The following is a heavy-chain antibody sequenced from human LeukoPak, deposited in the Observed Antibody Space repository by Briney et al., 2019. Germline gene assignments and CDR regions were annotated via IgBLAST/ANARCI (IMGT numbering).Heavy chain of an antibody. V-gene: IGHV3-23*01. J-gene: IGHJ4*02. CDR2: ICASGRCT. D-gene: IGHD1-1*01. CDR3: AKYINVPGTQLLGDY. CDR1: GFSFVNNA. Sequence: GGSLRLSCAASGFSFVNNAMGWVRQAPGNGLEWVSGICASGRCTFYAAPVRGRFTVSRDNFKNSLYLQMNNLRAEDTAVYYCAKYINVPGTQLLGDYWGQGALVTVSS.